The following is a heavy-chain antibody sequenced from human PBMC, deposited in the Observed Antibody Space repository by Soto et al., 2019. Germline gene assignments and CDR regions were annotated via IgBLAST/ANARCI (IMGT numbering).Heavy chain of an antibody. V-gene: IGHV4-59*01. J-gene: IGHJ1*01. D-gene: IGHD2-21*02. CDR3: ARGIETAGRTALVY. Sequence: QVQLQESGPELVKPSETLSLTYNVSGGSISGYSWTWIRQTPGKGLEWIGYFFYTGSTNCNPSLESRLTISVDTSKNQFSLRLSSVTAADTAVYYCARGIETAGRTALVYWGQGTLVTVSS. CDR1: GGSISGYS. CDR2: FFYTGST.